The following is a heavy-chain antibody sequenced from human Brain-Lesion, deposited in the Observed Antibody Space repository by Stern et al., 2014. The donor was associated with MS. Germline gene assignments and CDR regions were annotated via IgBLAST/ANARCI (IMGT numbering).Heavy chain of an antibody. CDR2: IIPIIGTA. CDR1: GGTFSSSD. V-gene: IGHV1-69*01. Sequence: VQLVESGAEVQKPGSSVKVSCRASGGTFSSSDISGGRHPPGQGLAWMGGIIPIIGTANYAQKYQGRVTITADESTSTAYMELSSLRSEDTAIYYCALGGFGHYFEYWGQGTLVTVSS. D-gene: IGHD3-10*01. J-gene: IGHJ4*02. CDR3: ALGGFGHYFEY.